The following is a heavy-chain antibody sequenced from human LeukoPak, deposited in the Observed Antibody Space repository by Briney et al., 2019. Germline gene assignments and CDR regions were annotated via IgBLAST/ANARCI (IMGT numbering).Heavy chain of an antibody. J-gene: IGHJ3*02. Sequence: GGSLRLSCAASGFTFSSYAMSWVRQAPGKGLEWVSAISGSGGRTYYADSVKGRFTISRDNSKSTLYLQMNSLRAEDTAVYYCARHVNCGGDCYIPMAFDIWGQGTMVTVSS. CDR1: GFTFSSYA. CDR2: ISGSGGRT. CDR3: ARHVNCGGDCYIPMAFDI. D-gene: IGHD2-21*02. V-gene: IGHV3-23*01.